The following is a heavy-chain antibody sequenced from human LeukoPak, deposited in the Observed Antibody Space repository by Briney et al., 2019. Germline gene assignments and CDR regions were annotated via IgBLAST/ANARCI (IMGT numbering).Heavy chain of an antibody. CDR2: ISSSGGTI. D-gene: IGHD3-10*01. CDR1: GFTFSNYG. Sequence: GRSLTLSCAASGFTFSNYGMHWVRQAPGKGLEWVSYISSSGGTIYYADSVKGRFTISRDNAKNSLYLQMNSLRAEDTAVYYCARAGILLWFWGQGTLVTVSS. V-gene: IGHV3-48*04. J-gene: IGHJ4*02. CDR3: ARAGILLWF.